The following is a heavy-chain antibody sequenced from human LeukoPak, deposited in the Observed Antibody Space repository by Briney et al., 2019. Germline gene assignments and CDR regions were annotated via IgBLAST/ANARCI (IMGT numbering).Heavy chain of an antibody. CDR1: GYTFTSYD. Sequence: ASVKVSCKASGYTFTSYDINWVRQATGQGLEWMGWMSPNSGDTGYAQEFQGRLTMTRDTSISTAYMELSSLRSEDTAVYYCVRTPPNWGADYWGQGTLVTVTS. CDR2: MSPNSGDT. V-gene: IGHV1-8*01. J-gene: IGHJ4*02. D-gene: IGHD3-16*01. CDR3: VRTPPNWGADY.